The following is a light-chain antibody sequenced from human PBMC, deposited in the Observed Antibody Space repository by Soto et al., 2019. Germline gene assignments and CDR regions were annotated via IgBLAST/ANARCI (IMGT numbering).Light chain of an antibody. CDR3: QQSYSTPIT. V-gene: IGKV1-39*01. Sequence: DIRITQSPSSLSASVGDRVTITCRASQSISSYLNWYQQKPGKAPKLLIYAASSLQSGVPSRFSGSGSGTDFTLTISSLQPEDFATYYCQQSYSTPITFGQGTRLEI. CDR2: AAS. CDR1: QSISSY. J-gene: IGKJ5*01.